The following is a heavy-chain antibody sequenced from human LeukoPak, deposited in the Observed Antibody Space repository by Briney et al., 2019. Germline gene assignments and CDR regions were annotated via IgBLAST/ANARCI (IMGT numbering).Heavy chain of an antibody. J-gene: IGHJ4*02. Sequence: GESLKISCKGSGYSFSSYWIGWVRQMPGKGPEWMVIIYPGDSDIKYGPSFEGQVTISADKSNSTAYLQWSSLKASDTAMYYCARRSSSGGYHFDYWGQGTLVTVSS. V-gene: IGHV5-51*01. D-gene: IGHD1-26*01. CDR1: GYSFSSYW. CDR3: ARRSSSGGYHFDY. CDR2: IYPGDSDI.